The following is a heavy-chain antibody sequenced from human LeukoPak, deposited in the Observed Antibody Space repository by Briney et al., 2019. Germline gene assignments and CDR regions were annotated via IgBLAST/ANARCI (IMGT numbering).Heavy chain of an antibody. CDR1: GGSISSYY. D-gene: IGHD3-9*01. J-gene: IGHJ4*02. CDR2: IYYSGST. Sequence: PSETLSLTCTVSGGSISSYYWSWIRQPPGKGLEWIGYIYYSGSTNYNPSLKSRVTISVDTSKNQFSLKLSSVTAADTAVYYCARGQPLLRYFLHRGQGTLVTVSS. CDR3: ARGQPLLRYFLH. V-gene: IGHV4-59*01.